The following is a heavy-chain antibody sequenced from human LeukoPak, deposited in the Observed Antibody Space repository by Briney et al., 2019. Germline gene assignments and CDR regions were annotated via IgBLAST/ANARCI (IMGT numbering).Heavy chain of an antibody. Sequence: ETLSLTCSVSGGSINSTSYYWGWIRQPPGKGLERIGSIYYSGSTYYNPSLKSRVTISVDTSKNQFSLKLTSVPAADTAVYYCARNFDYWGQGTLVTVSS. V-gene: IGHV4-39*07. CDR3: ARNFDY. CDR1: GGSINSTSYY. J-gene: IGHJ4*02. CDR2: IYYSGST.